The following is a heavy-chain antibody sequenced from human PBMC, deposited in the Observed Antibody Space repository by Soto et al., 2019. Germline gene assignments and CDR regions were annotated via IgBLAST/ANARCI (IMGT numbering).Heavy chain of an antibody. CDR2: IFTSGST. J-gene: IGHJ5*02. CDR1: GGPISGYY. CDR3: AKAWAPAVNWFGL. Sequence: SAPLSLTCTVSGGPISGYYWNWIRQPAGKGLEWIGRIFTSGSTNYNPSLKSRVTMSVDTSKNQFSLNLNNVTAADTAVYYCAKAWAPAVNWFGLWGQGTLVTVSS. D-gene: IGHD6-25*01. V-gene: IGHV4-4*07.